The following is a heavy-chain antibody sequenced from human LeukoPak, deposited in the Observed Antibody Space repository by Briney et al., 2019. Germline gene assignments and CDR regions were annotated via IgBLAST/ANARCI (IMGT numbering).Heavy chain of an antibody. CDR1: GGTFSSYA. D-gene: IGHD1-1*01. Sequence: SVKVSCKASGGTFSSYAISWVRQAPGQGLEWMGGIIPIFGTANYAQKFQGRVTITADESTSTAYMELSSLRSEDTAVYYCARGRVYNWNDEGIYNRFDPWGQGTLVTVSS. J-gene: IGHJ5*02. CDR2: IIPIFGTA. V-gene: IGHV1-69*13. CDR3: ARGRVYNWNDEGIYNRFDP.